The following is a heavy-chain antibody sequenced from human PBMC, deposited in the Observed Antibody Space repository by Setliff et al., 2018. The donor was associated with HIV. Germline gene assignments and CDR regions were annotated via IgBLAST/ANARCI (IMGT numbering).Heavy chain of an antibody. CDR1: GGSFSGYY. D-gene: IGHD3-10*01. CDR3: ARGLGRGSGTYYNPPGY. J-gene: IGHJ4*02. V-gene: IGHV4-34*01. Sequence: PSETLSLTCAFNGGSFSGYYWMWIRQSPGEGLEWIGEINHSGNTNYNPSLKSRVTTSGDTSKNQFSLNLTSVTAADTAVYFCARGLGRGSGTYYNPPGYWGPGTLVTVSS. CDR2: INHSGNT.